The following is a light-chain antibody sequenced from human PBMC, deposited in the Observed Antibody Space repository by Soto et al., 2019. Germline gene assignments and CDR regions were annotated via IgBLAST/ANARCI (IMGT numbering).Light chain of an antibody. V-gene: IGKV1-16*02. CDR1: QVIGPY. CDR3: QQYDHYPWT. J-gene: IGKJ1*01. CDR2: GAS. Sequence: DVQMTQSPSSLSASVEGRVTITCRASQVIGPYVAWFQQKPGKAPKSLIYGASTLRSGVPSKFSGSGSGTVFTLTITSLQPEDFATYYCQQYDHYPWTFGQGTKVGI.